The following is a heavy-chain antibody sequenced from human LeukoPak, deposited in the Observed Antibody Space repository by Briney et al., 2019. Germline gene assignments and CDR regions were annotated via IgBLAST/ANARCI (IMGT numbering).Heavy chain of an antibody. D-gene: IGHD3-22*01. CDR2: IYYSGST. J-gene: IGHJ4*02. Sequence: SETLSLTCTVSGGSISSGDYYWSWIRQPPGMGLEWIGYIYYSGSTYYNPSLKSRVTISVDTSKSQFSLKLSSVTAADTAVYYCARGDYYDSSGYYPPDYWGQGTLVTVSS. CDR3: ARGDYYDSSGYYPPDY. V-gene: IGHV4-30-4*01. CDR1: GGSISSGDYY.